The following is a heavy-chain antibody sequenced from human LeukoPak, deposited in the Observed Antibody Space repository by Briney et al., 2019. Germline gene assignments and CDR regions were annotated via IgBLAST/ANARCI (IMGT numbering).Heavy chain of an antibody. CDR1: GGSISSGGYY. V-gene: IGHV4-31*03. Sequence: SQTLSLTCTVSGGSISSGGYYWSWIRQHPGKGLEWIGYIYYSGSTYYNPSLKSRVTISVDTSKNQFSLKLSSVTAADTAVYYCARGSPTAAAGTEVGFYYGMDVWGQGTTVTVSS. CDR3: ARGSPTAAAGTEVGFYYGMDV. J-gene: IGHJ6*02. CDR2: IYYSGST. D-gene: IGHD6-13*01.